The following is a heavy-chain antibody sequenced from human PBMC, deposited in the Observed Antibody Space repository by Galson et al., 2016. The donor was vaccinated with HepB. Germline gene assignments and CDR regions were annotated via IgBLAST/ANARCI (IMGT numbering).Heavy chain of an antibody. CDR2: ASPYNGNT. CDR1: GHAFTSYGTNYG. J-gene: IGHJ4*02. D-gene: IGHD3-3*01. CDR3: ARDSRDFYFDY. Sequence: SVKVSCKASGHAFTSYGTNYGISWVRQAPGQGLEWMGWASPYNGNTNYAQNFRGRVTMTTDTSTSTAYMELRSLRSDDTAVYYCARDSRDFYFDYWGQGTLVTVSS. V-gene: IGHV1-18*01.